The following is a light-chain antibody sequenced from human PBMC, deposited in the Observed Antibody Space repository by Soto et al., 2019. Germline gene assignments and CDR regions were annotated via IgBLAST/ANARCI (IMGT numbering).Light chain of an antibody. Sequence: IVLTHSPGTLSFSPGEMATLSFRASQSVSGSYLAWYQQKPGQAPRLLIFGASSRATGIPDRFSGSGSGTDFTLTISSLEPEDSAVYYCQQRHMWPITFGQGTRLEIK. J-gene: IGKJ5*01. CDR2: GAS. CDR1: QSVSGSY. V-gene: IGKV3D-20*02. CDR3: QQRHMWPIT.